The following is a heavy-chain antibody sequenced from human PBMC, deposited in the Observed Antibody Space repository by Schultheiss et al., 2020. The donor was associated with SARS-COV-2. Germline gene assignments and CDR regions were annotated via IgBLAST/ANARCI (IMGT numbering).Heavy chain of an antibody. Sequence: SQTLSLTCAVYGGSFSGYYWSWFRQPPGKGLEWIGYIYYSGSTNYNPSLTSRVTISVDTSKNQFSLKLTSVTAADTAVYYCARTMVADWGSFDYWGQGTLVTVSS. D-gene: IGHD4/OR15-4a*01. CDR1: GGSFSGYY. J-gene: IGHJ4*02. CDR3: ARTMVADWGSFDY. CDR2: IYYSGST. V-gene: IGHV4-59*08.